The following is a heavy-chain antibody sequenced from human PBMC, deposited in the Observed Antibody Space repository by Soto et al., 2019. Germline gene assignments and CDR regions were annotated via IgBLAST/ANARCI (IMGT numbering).Heavy chain of an antibody. D-gene: IGHD5-18*01. CDR2: VSENGGRT. CDR3: AKGYSNCLEY. Sequence: TGLSLRRSWAAGASSLSNDGRSRVRQAPGKGLEWVSVVSENGGRTRYADSVKGRFTISGDNSQNTLYLQMNSLRAEATAVYYCAKGYSNCLEY. V-gene: IGHV3-23*01. CDR1: ASSLSNDG. J-gene: IGHJ1*01.